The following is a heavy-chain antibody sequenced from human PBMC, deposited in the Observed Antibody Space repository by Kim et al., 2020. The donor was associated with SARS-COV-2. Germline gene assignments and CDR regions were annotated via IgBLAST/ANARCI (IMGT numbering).Heavy chain of an antibody. D-gene: IGHD1-1*01. CDR1: GFTFSGSA. Sequence: GGSLRLSCAASGFTFSGSAMHWVRQASGKGLEWVGCIRSKANSYATAYAAQVKGRFTISRADSKNTAYLQMNSLKTEDTAVYYCTSVPGTTLAVWDAFEIWGQGTIVTVSS. J-gene: IGHJ3*02. CDR2: IRSKANSYAT. CDR3: TSVPGTTLAVWDAFEI. V-gene: IGHV3-73*01.